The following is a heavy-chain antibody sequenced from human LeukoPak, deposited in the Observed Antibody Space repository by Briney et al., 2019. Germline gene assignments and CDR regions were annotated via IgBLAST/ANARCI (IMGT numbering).Heavy chain of an antibody. V-gene: IGHV1-2*02. CDR1: GYTFTGYY. J-gene: IGHJ4*02. CDR3: ASGEKIYAGN. CDR2: INPNTGGT. Sequence: ASVTVSCKASGYTFTGYYIHWVRQAPGQGLEWMGWINPNTGGTNYAQKFQGRVTMTRDTSISTAYMDLSSLRSDDTAVYYCASGEKIYAGNWGQGTLVTVSS. D-gene: IGHD2/OR15-2a*01.